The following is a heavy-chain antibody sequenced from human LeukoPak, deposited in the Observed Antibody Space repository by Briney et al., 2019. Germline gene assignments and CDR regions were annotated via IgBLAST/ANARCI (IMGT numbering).Heavy chain of an antibody. Sequence: PGGSLRLSCAASGFTFSNAWMSWVRQAPGKGLEWVGRIKSKTDGGTTDYAAPVKGRFTISRDDSKNTLYLQMNSLKTEDTAVYYCTTESPLAAVVDYWGQGTLVTVSS. D-gene: IGHD6-13*01. CDR2: IKSKTDGGTT. V-gene: IGHV3-15*01. CDR3: TTESPLAAVVDY. J-gene: IGHJ4*02. CDR1: GFTFSNAW.